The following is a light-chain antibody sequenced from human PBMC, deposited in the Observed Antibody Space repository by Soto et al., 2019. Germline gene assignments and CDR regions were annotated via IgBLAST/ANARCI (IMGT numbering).Light chain of an antibody. V-gene: IGLV3-1*01. J-gene: IGLJ2*01. Sequence: SYELTQPPSVSVSPGQTATITCSGDKLGDKYAFWYQQRPGQSPVLAIYLDNKRPSGTPGRFSGSNSGNTATLTIRGTQELDEADYFCQAWATNTVIFGGGTKLTVL. CDR3: QAWATNTVI. CDR1: KLGDKY. CDR2: LDN.